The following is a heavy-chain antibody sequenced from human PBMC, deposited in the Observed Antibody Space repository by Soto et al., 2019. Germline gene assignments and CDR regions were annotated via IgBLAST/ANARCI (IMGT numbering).Heavy chain of an antibody. CDR2: INRKIDGETT. Sequence: PGGSLRLSCAASGFTFSSYSMNWVRQAPGKGLEWVARINRKIDGETTDYAAPVEGRFTIARDDSKNTLYLQMSSLKIEDTAVYFCTADHWSWGQGTLVTVSS. V-gene: IGHV3-15*07. D-gene: IGHD3-3*01. J-gene: IGHJ4*02. CDR1: GFTFSSYS. CDR3: TADHWS.